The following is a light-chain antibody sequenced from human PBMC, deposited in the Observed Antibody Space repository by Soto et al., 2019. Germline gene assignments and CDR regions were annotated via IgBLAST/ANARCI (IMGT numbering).Light chain of an antibody. V-gene: IGLV4-69*01. CDR1: SGHSTYA. CDR3: QTWVTGPPWV. Sequence: QPVLTQSPSASASLGASVKLTCTLSSGHSTYAIAWHQQQPEKGPRYLMKLNNDGSHTKGDGIPDRFSGSSSGAERYLTISSLQSEYEADYYCQTWVTGPPWVFGGGTKLTVL. CDR2: LNNDGSH. J-gene: IGLJ3*02.